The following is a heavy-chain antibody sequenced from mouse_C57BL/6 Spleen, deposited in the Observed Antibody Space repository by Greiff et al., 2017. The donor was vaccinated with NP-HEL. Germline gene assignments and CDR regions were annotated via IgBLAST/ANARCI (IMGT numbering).Heavy chain of an antibody. V-gene: IGHV1-15*01. Sequence: VQLQQSGAELVRPGASVTLSCKASGYTFTDYEMHWVKQTPVHGLEWIGAIDPGTGGTAYNQKFKGKAILTADKSSSTAYMELRSLTSEDSAVYYCTRTTLNLDDWGQGTTLTVSS. CDR1: GYTFTDYE. CDR3: TRTTLNLDD. CDR2: IDPGTGGT. D-gene: IGHD4-1*02. J-gene: IGHJ2*01.